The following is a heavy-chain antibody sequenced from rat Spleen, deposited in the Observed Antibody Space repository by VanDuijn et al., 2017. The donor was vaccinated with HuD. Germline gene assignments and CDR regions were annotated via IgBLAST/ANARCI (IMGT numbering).Heavy chain of an antibody. Sequence: EVQLVESDGDLVQPGRSLKLSCVASGFTFSDYYMAWVRQAPTKGLEWVATISYDGTSTYYRDSVKGRFTISRDNAKSTLSLQMDSLRSEDTATYYCARHGIGTTPFDYWGQGVMVTVSS. V-gene: IGHV5-29*01. CDR2: ISYDGTST. CDR1: GFTFSDYY. D-gene: IGHD1-5*01. J-gene: IGHJ2*01. CDR3: ARHGIGTTPFDY.